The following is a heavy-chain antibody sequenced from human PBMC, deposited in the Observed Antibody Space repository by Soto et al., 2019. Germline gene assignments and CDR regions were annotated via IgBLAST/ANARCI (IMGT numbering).Heavy chain of an antibody. CDR2: IYYSGST. J-gene: IGHJ6*02. V-gene: IGHV4-59*01. Sequence: PSETLSLTCTVSGGSISSYYWSWIRQPPGQGLEWIGYIYYSGSTNYNPSLKSRVTISVDTSKNQFPLKLSSVTAADTAVYYCARETVVVVAAINYYYGMDVWGQGTTVTVSS. D-gene: IGHD2-15*01. CDR1: GGSISSYY. CDR3: ARETVVVVAAINYYYGMDV.